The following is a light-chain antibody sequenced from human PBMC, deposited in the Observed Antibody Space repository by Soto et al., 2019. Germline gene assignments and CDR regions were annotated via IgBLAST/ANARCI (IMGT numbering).Light chain of an antibody. Sequence: QSALTQPASVSGSPGQSITISCTGTSNDVGIYNYVSWYQQHPGKAPKLMIYEVTNRPSGVSDRFSDSKSDNTASLTISGLQAEDEADYYCSSYTISSTWVFGGGTKLTVL. J-gene: IGLJ3*02. CDR1: SNDVGIYNY. V-gene: IGLV2-14*01. CDR2: EVT. CDR3: SSYTISSTWV.